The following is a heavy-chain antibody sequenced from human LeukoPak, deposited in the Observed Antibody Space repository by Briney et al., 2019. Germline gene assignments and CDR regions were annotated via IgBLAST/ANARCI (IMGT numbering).Heavy chain of an antibody. D-gene: IGHD3-10*01. J-gene: IGHJ6*03. CDR1: GYTFTSYG. V-gene: IGHV1-18*01. CDR3: ARHQNYYGSGSYLSVYYYYMDV. Sequence: ASVKVSCKASGYTFTSYGISWVRQAPGQGLEWMGWISAYNGNTNYAQKLQGRVTMTTDTSTSTAYMELRSLRSDDTAVYYCARHQNYYGSGSYLSVYYYYMDVWGKGTTVTVSS. CDR2: ISAYNGNT.